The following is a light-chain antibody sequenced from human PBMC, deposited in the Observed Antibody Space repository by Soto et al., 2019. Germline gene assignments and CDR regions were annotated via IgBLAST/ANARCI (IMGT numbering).Light chain of an antibody. Sequence: QSVLTQPPSASGTPGQRVTISCSGNSSNIGSNPVNWYQQLPGTAPKLLIYANNQRPSGVPDRFSGSKSGTSASLAISGLQSEDEADYYCAAWDDSLNGYVFGTGTQVTVL. CDR3: AAWDDSLNGYV. CDR1: SSNIGSNP. V-gene: IGLV1-44*01. J-gene: IGLJ1*01. CDR2: ANN.